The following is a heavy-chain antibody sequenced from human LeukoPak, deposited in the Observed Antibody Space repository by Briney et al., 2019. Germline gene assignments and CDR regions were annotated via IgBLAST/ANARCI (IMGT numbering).Heavy chain of an antibody. CDR3: ARELEVVVAATRGADYYGMDV. D-gene: IGHD2-15*01. Sequence: EPGGSLRLSCAASGFTFSSYSMNWVRQAPGKGLEWVSSISSSSSYIYYADSVKGRFTISRDNAKNSLYLQMNSLRAEDTAVYYCARELEVVVAATRGADYYGMDVWGQGTTVTVSS. J-gene: IGHJ6*02. CDR2: ISSSSSYI. CDR1: GFTFSSYS. V-gene: IGHV3-21*01.